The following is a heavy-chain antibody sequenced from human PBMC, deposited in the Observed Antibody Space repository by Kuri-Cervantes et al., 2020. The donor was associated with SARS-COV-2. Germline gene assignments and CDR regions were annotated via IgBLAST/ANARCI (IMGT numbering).Heavy chain of an antibody. CDR1: GGSISSSSYY. V-gene: IGHV4-39*01. J-gene: IGHJ6*04. D-gene: IGHD4-23*01. CDR3: ARPGGFLDV. CDR2: IYYSGSI. Sequence: GSLRLSCTVSGGSISSSSYYWGWIRQPPGKGLEWIGSIYYSGSIYYNPSLKSRVTISVDTSKNQFSLKLSSVTAADTAVYYCARPGGFLDVWGKGTTVTVSS.